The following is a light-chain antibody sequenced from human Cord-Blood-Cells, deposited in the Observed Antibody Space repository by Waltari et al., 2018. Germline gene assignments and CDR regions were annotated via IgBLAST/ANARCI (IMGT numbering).Light chain of an antibody. CDR3: QQSYSTRYT. Sequence: DIQMNQSPSSLSASVGDRVPITCRASQSISSYLNLYQQKPGKAPKLLIYAASSLQSGVPSRFSGSGSGTDFTLTISSLQPEDFATYYCQQSYSTRYTFGQGTKLEIK. V-gene: IGKV1-39*01. J-gene: IGKJ2*01. CDR1: QSISSY. CDR2: AAS.